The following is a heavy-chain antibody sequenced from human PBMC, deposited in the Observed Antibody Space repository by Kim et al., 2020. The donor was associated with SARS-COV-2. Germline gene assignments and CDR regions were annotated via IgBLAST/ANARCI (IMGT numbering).Heavy chain of an antibody. D-gene: IGHD3-10*01. J-gene: IGHJ2*01. Sequence: SETLSLTCAVYGGSFSGYYWSWIRHPPGKGLEWIVEINHSGRTNYNPSLKSRVTISVDTSKNQFSLKLTSVTAADTAVYYCARRLSNTSGWGSPYCDLWG. CDR1: GGSFSGYY. V-gene: IGHV4-34*01. CDR2: INHSGRT. CDR3: ARRLSNTSGWGSPYCDL.